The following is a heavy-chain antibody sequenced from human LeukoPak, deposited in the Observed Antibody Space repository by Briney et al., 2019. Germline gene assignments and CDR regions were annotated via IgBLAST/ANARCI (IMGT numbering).Heavy chain of an antibody. Sequence: ASVKVSCKASGYTFTGYYMLWVRQAPGQGLEWMGWINPNSGGTNYAQKFQGRVTMTRDTSISTAYMELSRLRSDDTAVYYCARVGPEVREIIFDYWGQGTLVTVSS. J-gene: IGHJ4*02. CDR2: INPNSGGT. CDR3: ARVGPEVREIIFDY. D-gene: IGHD3-16*01. CDR1: GYTFTGYY. V-gene: IGHV1-2*02.